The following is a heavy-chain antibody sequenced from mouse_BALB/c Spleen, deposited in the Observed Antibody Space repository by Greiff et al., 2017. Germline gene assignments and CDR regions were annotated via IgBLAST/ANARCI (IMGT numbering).Heavy chain of an antibody. CDR1: GYSFTSYW. Sequence: VQLKESGTVLARPGASVKMSCKASGYSFTSYWMHWVKQRPGQGLEWIGAIYPGNSDTSYNQKFKGKAKLTAVTSASTAYMELSSLTNEDSAVYYCTREPPGFYAMDYWGQGTSVTVSS. V-gene: IGHV1-5*01. D-gene: IGHD3-1*01. CDR3: TREPPGFYAMDY. J-gene: IGHJ4*01. CDR2: IYPGNSDT.